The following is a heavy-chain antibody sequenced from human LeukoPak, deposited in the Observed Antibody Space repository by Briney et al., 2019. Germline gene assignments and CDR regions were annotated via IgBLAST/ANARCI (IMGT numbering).Heavy chain of an antibody. V-gene: IGHV3-23*01. CDR1: GFTFSSYA. D-gene: IGHD3-22*01. CDR2: ISGSGGST. Sequence: QSGGSLRLSCAASGFTFSSYAMSWVRQAPGKGLEWVSAISGSGGSTYYADSVKGRFTISRDNSKNTLYLQMNSLRAEDTAVYYCAKDSLHYYDSSGYYYVPSGDTDVWGQGTTVTVSS. J-gene: IGHJ6*02. CDR3: AKDSLHYYDSSGYYYVPSGDTDV.